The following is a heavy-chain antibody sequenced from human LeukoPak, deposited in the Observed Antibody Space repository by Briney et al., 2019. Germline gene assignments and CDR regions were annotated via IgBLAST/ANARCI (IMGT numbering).Heavy chain of an antibody. D-gene: IGHD6-13*01. CDR1: GSTFTSSA. V-gene: IGHV1-58*01. CDR3: AAGQQLEEWAFDP. CDR2: IVVGSGNT. Sequence: SVKVSCKASGSTFTSSAVQWVRQARGQRLEWIGWIVVGSGNTNYAQKFQERVTITRDMSTSTAYMELSSPRSEDTAVYYCAAGQQLEEWAFDPWGQGTLVTVSS. J-gene: IGHJ5*02.